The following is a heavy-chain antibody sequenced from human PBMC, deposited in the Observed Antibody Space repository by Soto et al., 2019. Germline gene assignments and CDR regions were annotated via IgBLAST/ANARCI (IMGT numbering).Heavy chain of an antibody. CDR3: ARVGGSSGWYSYFDY. V-gene: IGHV3-30-3*01. Sequence: QVQLVESGGGVVQPGRSLRLSCAASGFTFSSYAMHWVRQAPGKGLEWVAVISYDGSNKYYADSVKGRFTISRDNSKNTLYLQMNRLRAEDTAVYYCARVGGSSGWYSYFDYWGQGTLVTVSS. CDR2: ISYDGSNK. CDR1: GFTFSSYA. D-gene: IGHD6-19*01. J-gene: IGHJ4*02.